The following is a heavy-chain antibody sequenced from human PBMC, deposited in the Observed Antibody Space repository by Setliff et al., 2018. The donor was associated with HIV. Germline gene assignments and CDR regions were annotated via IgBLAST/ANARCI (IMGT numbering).Heavy chain of an antibody. Sequence: PGGSLRLSCAASGFSFRNYGMHWVRQAPGKGLEWVAFIRYDGSNKDYADSVKGRFTISRDNSKNTLYLQMNSLRIEDTAVYYCARAGYCSGGNCHTHYFDSWGQGTLVTVSS. CDR3: ARAGYCSGGNCHTHYFDS. D-gene: IGHD2-15*01. J-gene: IGHJ4*02. CDR1: GFSFRNYG. CDR2: IRYDGSNK. V-gene: IGHV3-30*02.